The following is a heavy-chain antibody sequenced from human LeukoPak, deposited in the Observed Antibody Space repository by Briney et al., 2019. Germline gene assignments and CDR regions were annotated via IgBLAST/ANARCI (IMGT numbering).Heavy chain of an antibody. CDR1: GGSISSYY. D-gene: IGHD4-23*01. V-gene: IGHV4-4*07. CDR3: ARDFSPTVVTRDAFDI. CDR2: IYTSGST. Sequence: PSETLSLTCTVSGGSISSYYWSWIRQPAGKGLEWIGRIYTSGSTNYNPSLKSRVTMSVDTSKSQFSLKLSSVTAADTAVYYCARDFSPTVVTRDAFDIWGQGTMVTVSS. J-gene: IGHJ3*02.